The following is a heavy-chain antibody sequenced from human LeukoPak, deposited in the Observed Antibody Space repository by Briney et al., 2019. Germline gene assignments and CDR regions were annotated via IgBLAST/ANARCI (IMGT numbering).Heavy chain of an antibody. J-gene: IGHJ3*02. CDR2: IYYSGST. CDR1: GGSISSYY. V-gene: IGHV4-59*01. D-gene: IGHD6-13*01. CDR3: ARGGIAAAGGYAFDI. Sequence: PSETLSLACTVSGGSISSYYWSWIRQPPGKGLEWIGYIYYSGSTNYNPSLKSRVTISVDTSKNQFSLKLSSVTAADTAVYYCARGGIAAAGGYAFDIWGQGTMVTVSS.